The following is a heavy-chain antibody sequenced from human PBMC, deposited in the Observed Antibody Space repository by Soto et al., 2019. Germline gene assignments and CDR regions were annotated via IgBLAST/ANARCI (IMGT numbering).Heavy chain of an antibody. CDR3: ARDHDTAMVTAWFDP. Sequence: GASVKVSCKASGGTFSSYAISWVRQAPGQGLEWMGGIIPIFGTANYAQKFQGRVTITADESTSTAYMELSSLRSEDTAVYYCARDHDTAMVTAWFDPWGQGTLVTVSS. CDR2: IIPIFGTA. V-gene: IGHV1-69*13. J-gene: IGHJ5*02. CDR1: GGTFSSYA. D-gene: IGHD5-18*01.